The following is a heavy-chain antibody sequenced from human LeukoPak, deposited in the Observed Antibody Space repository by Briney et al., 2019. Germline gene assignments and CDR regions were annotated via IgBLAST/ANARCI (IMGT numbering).Heavy chain of an antibody. J-gene: IGHJ6*02. CDR1: GITLSDHY. Sequence: PGGSLRLSCAASGITLSDHYMDWVRQAPGKGLEWVGRSRNKANGYTTEYAASVRGRFTTSRDDSKNSLYLQMNSLKTEDAAVYYCAATVAGSNYYGMDVWGQGTTATVSS. D-gene: IGHD6-19*01. CDR3: AATVAGSNYYGMDV. V-gene: IGHV3-72*01. CDR2: SRNKANGYTT.